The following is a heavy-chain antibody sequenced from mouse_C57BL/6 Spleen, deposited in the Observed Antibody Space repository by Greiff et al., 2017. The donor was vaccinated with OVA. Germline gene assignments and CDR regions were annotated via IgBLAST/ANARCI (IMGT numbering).Heavy chain of an antibody. V-gene: IGHV1-82*01. CDR2: FYPGYGGN. D-gene: IGHD1-1*01. CDR3: ARIPSNYDGSRYYFDY. Sequence: VMLVESGPELVKPGASVKISCKASGYAFSSSWMNWVKQRPGQGLEWIGRFYPGYGGNNYNGKFKGKATLTADKSSSTAYMQLSSLTSEDSAVYFGARIPSNYDGSRYYFDYWGQGTTLTVSS. J-gene: IGHJ2*01. CDR1: GYAFSSSW.